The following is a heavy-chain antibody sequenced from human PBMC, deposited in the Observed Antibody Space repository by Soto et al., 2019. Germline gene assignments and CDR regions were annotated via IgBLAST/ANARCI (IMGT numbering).Heavy chain of an antibody. V-gene: IGHV4-30-4*01. D-gene: IGHD3-10*01. CDR2: IYYSGST. J-gene: IGHJ4*02. CDR1: GGSISSGDYY. Sequence: SETLSLTCTVSGGSISSGDYYWSWIRQPPGKGLEWIGYIYYSGSTYYNPSLKRRVTISVDTSKNQFSLKLSSVTAADTAVYYCARGDGFGDRRVDYWGQGTLVTVSS. CDR3: ARGDGFGDRRVDY.